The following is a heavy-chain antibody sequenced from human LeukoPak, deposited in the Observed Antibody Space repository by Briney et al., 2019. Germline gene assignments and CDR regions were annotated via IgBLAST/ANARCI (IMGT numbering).Heavy chain of an antibody. Sequence: ASVKVSCKASGYTFSSYDINWVRQATGQGLEWMGWMNPNSGNTGYARKLQGRLIMTTNTSISTAYMELSSLTSEDTAMYYCARGRNERDLRLLLYWGQGTLVTVSS. J-gene: IGHJ4*02. V-gene: IGHV1-8*01. CDR3: ARGRNERDLRLLLY. CDR1: GYTFSSYD. CDR2: MNPNSGNT. D-gene: IGHD3-16*01.